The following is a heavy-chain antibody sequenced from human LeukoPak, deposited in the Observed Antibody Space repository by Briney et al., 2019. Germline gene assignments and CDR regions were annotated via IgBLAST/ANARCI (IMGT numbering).Heavy chain of an antibody. Sequence: SETLSLTCAVYGGSFSGYYWSWIRQPPGKGLEWIGEINHSGSTNYNPSLKSRVTISVDTSKNQFSLKLSSVTAADTAVYYCARGFPFDSWGQGTLVTVSS. CDR2: INHSGST. CDR1: GGSFSGYY. V-gene: IGHV4-34*01. J-gene: IGHJ4*02. CDR3: ARGFPFDS.